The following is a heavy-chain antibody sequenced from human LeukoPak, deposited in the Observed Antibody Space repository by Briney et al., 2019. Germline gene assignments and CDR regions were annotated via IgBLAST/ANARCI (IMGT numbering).Heavy chain of an antibody. Sequence: SETLSLTCTVSGASITSSNYYRLWLRQPPGKGLEWIGSIYYSGSTYYNPSLKSRVTISVDTSKNQFSLKLSSVTAADTAVYYCARSRRDAFDIWGQGTMVTVSS. CDR1: GASITSSNYY. CDR3: ARSRRDAFDI. J-gene: IGHJ3*02. V-gene: IGHV4-39*01. CDR2: IYYSGST.